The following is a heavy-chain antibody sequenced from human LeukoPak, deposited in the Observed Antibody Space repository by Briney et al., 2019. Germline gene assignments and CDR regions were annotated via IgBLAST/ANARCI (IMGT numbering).Heavy chain of an antibody. V-gene: IGHV3-7*01. CDR3: ARVGGYSYGYAFDY. Sequence: GGSLRLSCAASGFTFSSYWMSWVRQAPGKGLEWVANIKQDGSEKYFVDSVKGRFTISRDNAKNSLYLQMSSLRAEDTAVYYCARVGGYSYGYAFDYWGQGTLVTVSS. CDR1: GFTFSSYW. CDR2: IKQDGSEK. J-gene: IGHJ4*02. D-gene: IGHD5-18*01.